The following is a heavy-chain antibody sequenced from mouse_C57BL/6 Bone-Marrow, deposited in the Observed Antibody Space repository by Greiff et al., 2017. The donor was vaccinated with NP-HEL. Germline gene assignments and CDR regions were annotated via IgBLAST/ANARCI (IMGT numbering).Heavy chain of an antibody. Sequence: EVKLVESGGGLVQPGGSMKLSCAASGFTFSDAWMDWVRQSPEKGLEWVAEIRNKANNHATYYAESVKGRFTISRDDSKSSVYLQMNSLRAEDTGIYYCTQLLFDYYAMDYWGQGTSVTVSS. CDR1: GFTFSDAW. J-gene: IGHJ4*01. D-gene: IGHD2-12*01. CDR3: TQLLFDYYAMDY. V-gene: IGHV6-6*01. CDR2: IRNKANNHAT.